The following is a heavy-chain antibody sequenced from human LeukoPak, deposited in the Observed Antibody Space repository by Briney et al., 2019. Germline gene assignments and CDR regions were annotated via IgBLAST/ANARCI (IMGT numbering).Heavy chain of an antibody. D-gene: IGHD2-2*01. CDR2: ISYDGSNK. V-gene: IGHV3-30*18. CDR3: AKDLVVVPAARGPYYYGMDV. CDR1: GFTFSSYG. J-gene: IGHJ6*02. Sequence: PGRSLRLSCAASGFTFSSYGMHWVRQAPGKGVEWVAVISYDGSNKYYADSVKGRFTISRDNSKNTLYLQMNSLRAEDTAVYYCAKDLVVVPAARGPYYYGMDVWGQGTTVTVSS.